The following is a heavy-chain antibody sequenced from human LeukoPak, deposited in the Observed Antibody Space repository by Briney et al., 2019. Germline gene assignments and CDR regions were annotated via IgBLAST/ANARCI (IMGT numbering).Heavy chain of an antibody. CDR3: ARDLSGWYFSAIDY. CDR2: ISNDGSNK. D-gene: IGHD6-19*01. Sequence: GGSLRLSCAASGFTFSSYAMHWVRQAPGKGLEWVAVISNDGSNKYYADSVKGRFTISRDNSKNTLYLQMNSLRAEDTAVYYCARDLSGWYFSAIDYWGQGTLVTVSS. V-gene: IGHV3-30-3*01. J-gene: IGHJ4*02. CDR1: GFTFSSYA.